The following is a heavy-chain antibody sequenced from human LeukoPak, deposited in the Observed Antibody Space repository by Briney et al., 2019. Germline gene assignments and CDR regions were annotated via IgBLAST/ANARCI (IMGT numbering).Heavy chain of an antibody. Sequence: ASVKVSCTASGYTFTSYAMNWVRQAPGQGLEWMGWINTNTGNPKYAQGFTGRFVFSLDTSVSTAYLQISSLKAEDTAVYYCARDCSYYGSGSYYDYFDYWGQGTLVTVSS. CDR3: ARDCSYYGSGSYYDYFDY. CDR1: GYTFTSYA. CDR2: INTNTGNP. D-gene: IGHD3-10*01. V-gene: IGHV7-4-1*02. J-gene: IGHJ4*02.